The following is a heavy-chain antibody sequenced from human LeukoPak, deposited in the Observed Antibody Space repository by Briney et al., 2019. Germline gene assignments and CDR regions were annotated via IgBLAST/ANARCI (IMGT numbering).Heavy chain of an antibody. CDR3: VRQRFENCDGDCYLFFLDN. Sequence: GESLKISCKASGYIFGNYWIGWVRQMPGKGLGWMGIIYPGESDVRYSPSFQGQVTISADRSKSTTYLQWNSLKASDAAIYYCVRQRFENCDGDCYLFFLDNWGRGTLVTVSS. J-gene: IGHJ4*02. V-gene: IGHV5-51*01. CDR2: IYPGESDV. CDR1: GYIFGNYW. D-gene: IGHD2-21*02.